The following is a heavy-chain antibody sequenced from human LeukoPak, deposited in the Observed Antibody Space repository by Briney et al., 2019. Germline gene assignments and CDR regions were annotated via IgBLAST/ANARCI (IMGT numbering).Heavy chain of an antibody. CDR1: GFTFSNDY. CDR2: ISGDGINT. Sequence: PGGSLRLSCAASGFTFSNDYMHWVRQAPGKGLEWVSRISGDGINTAYADSVKGRFTISRDNAENTVYLQMNSLRAEDTALYFCARDHSPGWFDPWGQGALVTVSS. CDR3: ARDHSPGWFDP. J-gene: IGHJ5*02. V-gene: IGHV3-74*01.